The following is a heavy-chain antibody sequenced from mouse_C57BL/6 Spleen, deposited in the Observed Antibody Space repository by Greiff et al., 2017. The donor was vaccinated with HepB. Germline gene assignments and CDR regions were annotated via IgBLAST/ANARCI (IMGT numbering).Heavy chain of an antibody. V-gene: IGHV5-16*01. CDR3: AAVVVGDYYAMDY. CDR1: GFTFSDYY. J-gene: IGHJ4*01. Sequence: DVKLVESEGGLVQPGSSMKLSCTASGFTFSDYYMAWVRQVPEKGLEWVANINYDGSSTYYLDSLKSRFIISRDNAKNILYLQMSSLKSEDTATYYCAAVVVGDYYAMDYWGQGTSVTVSS. CDR2: INYDGSST. D-gene: IGHD1-3*01.